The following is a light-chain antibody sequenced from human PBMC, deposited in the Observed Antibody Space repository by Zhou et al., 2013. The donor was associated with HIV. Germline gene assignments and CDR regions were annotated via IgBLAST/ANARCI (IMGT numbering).Light chain of an antibody. CDR1: QSIDSGH. Sequence: EIVLTQSPGTLSLSPGERATLSCRASQSIDSGHLAWYQQKPGQTPRLLIYGGSNRATGIPDRFSGSGSETEFTLTVSSLQSEDCAVYYCQQYHDWPPISFAQGTRLEIK. CDR2: GGS. J-gene: IGKJ5*01. CDR3: QQYHDWPPIS. V-gene: IGKV3D-15*01.